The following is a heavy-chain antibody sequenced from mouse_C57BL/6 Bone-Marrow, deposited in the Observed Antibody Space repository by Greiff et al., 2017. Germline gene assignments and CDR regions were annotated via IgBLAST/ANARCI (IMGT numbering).Heavy chain of an antibody. CDR3: TRWDYDWLYYAMDY. J-gene: IGHJ4*01. Sequence: LQESGAELVRPGASVTLSCKASGYTFTDYEMHWVKQTPVHGLEWIGAIDPETGGTAYNQKFKGKAILTADKSSSTAYMELRSLTSEDSAVYYCTRWDYDWLYYAMDYWGQGTSVTVSS. CDR1: GYTFTDYE. CDR2: IDPETGGT. D-gene: IGHD2-4*01. V-gene: IGHV1-15*01.